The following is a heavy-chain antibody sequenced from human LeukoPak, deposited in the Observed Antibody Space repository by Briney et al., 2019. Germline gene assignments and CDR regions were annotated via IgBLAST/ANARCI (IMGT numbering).Heavy chain of an antibody. CDR1: GFTFSNYW. CDR3: ARVYSGSYCADY. CDR2: ISSSSTYI. Sequence: GGSLRLSCAASGFTFSNYWMHWVRQAPGKGLEWVASISSSSTYIYYADSVKGRFTISRDNAKNSLYLQMNSLRAEDMAVYYCARVYSGSYCADYWGQGTLVTVSS. V-gene: IGHV3-21*01. D-gene: IGHD1-26*01. J-gene: IGHJ4*02.